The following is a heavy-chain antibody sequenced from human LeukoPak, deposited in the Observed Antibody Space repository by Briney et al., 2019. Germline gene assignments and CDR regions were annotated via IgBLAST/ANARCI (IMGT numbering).Heavy chain of an antibody. CDR2: IKQDGSEK. CDR1: GFTFSSYW. D-gene: IGHD3-22*01. J-gene: IGHJ4*02. CDR3: VRADFDSSGYPFFDF. V-gene: IGHV3-7*04. Sequence: GGSLRLSCAASGFTFSSYWMSWVRQAPGKGLEWVANIKQDGSEKYYVDSVKGRFTISRDNAKNSLYLQMNSLRAEDTAVYYCVRADFDSSGYPFFDFWGQGTLVIVSS.